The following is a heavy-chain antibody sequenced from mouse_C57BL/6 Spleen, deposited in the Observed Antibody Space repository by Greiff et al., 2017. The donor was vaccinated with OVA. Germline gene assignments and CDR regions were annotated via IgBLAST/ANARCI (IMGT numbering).Heavy chain of an antibody. CDR3: ARYPNYYGTRDYCAMDY. CDR1: GYTFTSYW. J-gene: IGHJ4*01. D-gene: IGHD1-1*01. CDR2: IDPSDSYT. V-gene: IGHV1-50*01. Sequence: VQLQQPGAELVKPGASVKLSCKASGYTFTSYWMQWVKQRPGQGLEWIGEIDPSDSYTNYNQKFKGKATLTVDTSSSTAYMQLSSLTSEDSAVYYCARYPNYYGTRDYCAMDYWGQGTSVTVSS.